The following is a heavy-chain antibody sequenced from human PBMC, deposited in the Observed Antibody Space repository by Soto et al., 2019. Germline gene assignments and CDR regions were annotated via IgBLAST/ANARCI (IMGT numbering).Heavy chain of an antibody. CDR1: GYSFTSYW. V-gene: IGHV5-10-1*01. D-gene: IGHD1-7*01. Sequence: GESLKISCKGSGYSFTSYWISWVRQMPGKGLEWMGRIDPSDSYTNYSPSLQGHVTISADKSISTAYLQWSSLKASDTAMYYCAILDWNYALYYYGMDVWGQGTTVTVSS. CDR2: IDPSDSYT. CDR3: AILDWNYALYYYGMDV. J-gene: IGHJ6*02.